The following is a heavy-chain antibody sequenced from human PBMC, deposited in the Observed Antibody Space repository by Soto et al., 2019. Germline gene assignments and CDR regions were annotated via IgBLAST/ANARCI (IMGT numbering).Heavy chain of an antibody. CDR1: GFTVSSNY. CDR2: IYSGGST. V-gene: IGHV3-66*01. J-gene: IGHJ6*03. D-gene: IGHD2-15*01. CDR3: AREDLGYCSGGCAYYMDV. Sequence: GGSLRLSCAASGFTVSSNYMSWVRQAPGKGLEWVSVIYSGGSTYYADSVKGRFTISRDNSKNTLYLQMNSLRAGDTAVYYCAREDLGYCSGGCAYYMDVWGKGTTVTVSS.